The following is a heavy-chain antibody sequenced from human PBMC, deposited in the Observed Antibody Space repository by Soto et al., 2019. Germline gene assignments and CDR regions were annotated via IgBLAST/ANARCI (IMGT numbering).Heavy chain of an antibody. J-gene: IGHJ6*02. V-gene: IGHV6-1*01. CDR2: TYYRSKWYN. D-gene: IGHD1-7*01. Sequence: SQTLSLPCAISGDSVSSNSAAWNWIRQSPSRGLEWLGRTYYRSKWYNDYAVSVKSRITINPDTSKNQFSLQLNSVTPEDTAVYYCARDLSLDGTTGDGMDVWGQGTTVTVSS. CDR1: GDSVSSNSAA. CDR3: ARDLSLDGTTGDGMDV.